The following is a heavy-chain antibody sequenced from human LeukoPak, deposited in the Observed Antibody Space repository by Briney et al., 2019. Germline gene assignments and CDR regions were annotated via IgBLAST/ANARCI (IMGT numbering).Heavy chain of an antibody. CDR1: GFSFSDAW. V-gene: IGHV3-15*07. J-gene: IGHJ4*02. CDR2: IKSKTDGGTT. CDR3: STTYYYDGSEGY. Sequence: GGSLRLSCATSGFSFSDAWMNWVRQAPGKGLEWVGRIKSKTDGGTTDYAAPVKGRFTISRDDSKNTLYLQMNSLKTEDTAVYYCSTTYYYDGSEGYWGQGTLVTVSS. D-gene: IGHD3-22*01.